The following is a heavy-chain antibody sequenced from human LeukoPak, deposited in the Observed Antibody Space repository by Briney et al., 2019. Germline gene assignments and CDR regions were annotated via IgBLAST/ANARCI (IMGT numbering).Heavy chain of an antibody. V-gene: IGHV4-59*01. CDR1: GGSISSYY. Sequence: PSETLSLTCTVSGGSISSYYWSWIRQPPGKGLEWIGYIYYSGSTNYNPSLKSRVTISVDTSKNQFSLKLSSVTAADTAVYYCASSPPYSSKEVYFDYWGQGTLVTVSS. J-gene: IGHJ4*02. D-gene: IGHD6-19*01. CDR2: IYYSGST. CDR3: ASSPPYSSKEVYFDY.